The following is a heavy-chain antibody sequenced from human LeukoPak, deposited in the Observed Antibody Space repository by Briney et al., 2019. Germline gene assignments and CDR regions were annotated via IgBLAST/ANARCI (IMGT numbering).Heavy chain of an antibody. CDR2: ISGSGGST. Sequence: GGSLRLSCAVSGITLSNYGMSWVRQAPGKGLEWVSAISGSGGSTYYADSVKGRFTISRDNSKNTLYLQMNSLRAEDRAVYYCAKSVPGKYFDYWGQGTLVTVSS. V-gene: IGHV3-23*01. CDR3: AKSVPGKYFDY. D-gene: IGHD3-10*01. CDR1: GITLSNYG. J-gene: IGHJ4*02.